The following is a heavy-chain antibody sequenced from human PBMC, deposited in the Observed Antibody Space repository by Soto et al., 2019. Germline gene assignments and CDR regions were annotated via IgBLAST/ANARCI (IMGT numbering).Heavy chain of an antibody. CDR2: MNPNSGNT. J-gene: IGHJ6*02. Sequence: QVQLVQSGAEVKKPGASVKVSCKASGYTFTSYDINWVRQATGQGLEWLGWMNPNSGNTGYAQKFQGRVTMTRNTSISTAYKELSSLRSEDTAGYYCARRIGSVANKFDYGMDVWGQGPTVSVSS. V-gene: IGHV1-8*01. D-gene: IGHD3-3*02. CDR1: GYTFTSYD. CDR3: ARRIGSVANKFDYGMDV.